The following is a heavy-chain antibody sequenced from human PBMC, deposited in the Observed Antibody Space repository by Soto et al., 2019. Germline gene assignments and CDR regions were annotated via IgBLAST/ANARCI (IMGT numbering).Heavy chain of an antibody. J-gene: IGHJ4*02. CDR1: GGSISSYY. D-gene: IGHD1-20*01. CDR2: IYYSGST. V-gene: IGHV4-59*12. CDR3: AREGLTGRDFDY. Sequence: SETLSLTCTVSGGSISSYYWSWIRQPPGKGLEWIGYIYYSGSTYYNPSLKSRVTISVDTSKNQFSLKLSSVTAADTAVYYCAREGLTGRDFDYWGQGTLVTVSS.